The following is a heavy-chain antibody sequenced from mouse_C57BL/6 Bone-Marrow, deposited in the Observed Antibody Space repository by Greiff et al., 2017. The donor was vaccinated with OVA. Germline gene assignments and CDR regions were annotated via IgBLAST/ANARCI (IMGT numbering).Heavy chain of an antibody. CDR1: GYTFTSYW. J-gene: IGHJ2*01. CDR3: ARRNYGSIFDY. Sequence: QVQLQQPGAELVMPGASVKLSCKASGYTFTSYWMHWVKQRPGQGLEWIGEIDPSDSYTNYNQKFKGKSTLTVYKSSSTAYMQLSSLTSEDSAVYYCARRNYGSIFDYWGQGTTLTVSS. D-gene: IGHD1-1*01. CDR2: IDPSDSYT. V-gene: IGHV1-69*01.